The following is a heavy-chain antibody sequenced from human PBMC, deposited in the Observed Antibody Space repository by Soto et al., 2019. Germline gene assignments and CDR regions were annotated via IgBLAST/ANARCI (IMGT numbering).Heavy chain of an antibody. Sequence: PGESLKISCKGSGYSFTSCWIGWVRQMPGKGLEWMGIIYPGDSDTRYSPSFQGQVTISADKSISTAYLQWSSLKASDTAMYYCALSALYCSSTSCYDGWDGMDVWGQGTTVTVSS. CDR3: ALSALYCSSTSCYDGWDGMDV. CDR2: IYPGDSDT. D-gene: IGHD2-2*01. CDR1: GYSFTSCW. J-gene: IGHJ6*02. V-gene: IGHV5-51*01.